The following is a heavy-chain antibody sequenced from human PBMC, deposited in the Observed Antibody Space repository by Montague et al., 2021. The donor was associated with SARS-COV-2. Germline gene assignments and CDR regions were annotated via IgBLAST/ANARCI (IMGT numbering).Heavy chain of an antibody. CDR3: AKSADYNYFPDS. CDR2: IYHTGST. CDR1: GYSISSSNW. V-gene: IGHV4-28*01. D-gene: IGHD5-24*01. J-gene: IGHJ4*02. Sequence: SETLSLTCAVSGYSISSSNWCGWIRQAPGRGLGWIGYIYHTGSTYYNPSLKSRVTMSVDKSNNLFSLELSSVTAVDTAVYYCAKSADYNYFPDSWGQGTPVTVSS.